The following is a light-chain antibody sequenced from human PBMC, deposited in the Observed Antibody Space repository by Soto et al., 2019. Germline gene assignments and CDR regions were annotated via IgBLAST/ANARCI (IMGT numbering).Light chain of an antibody. CDR1: QGINSY. CDR3: QQYYRYPET. Sequence: RMTQYPSSLPASTGDRVTITCRAGQGINSYLDWYQQKPGKAPKPLIYAASNLQSGVPSRFSDSGSGTDFTLTNSSLQSEDFATYYCQQYYRYPETIGPGPKVNIK. CDR2: AAS. J-gene: IGKJ3*01. V-gene: IGKV1-8*01.